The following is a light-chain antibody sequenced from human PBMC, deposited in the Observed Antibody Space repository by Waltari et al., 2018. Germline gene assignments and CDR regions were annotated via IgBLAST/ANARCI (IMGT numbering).Light chain of an antibody. Sequence: QSALTQPASVSGSPGQSITISCTGTSSDVGGYNSVSWYKQHPGKAPKLMIYDVSNRPSGVSNRFSGSKSGNTASLTISGLQAEDEADYYCSSYISSSTLELFGGGTSLTVL. CDR1: SSDVGGYNS. CDR2: DVS. J-gene: IGLJ2*01. V-gene: IGLV2-14*03. CDR3: SSYISSSTLEL.